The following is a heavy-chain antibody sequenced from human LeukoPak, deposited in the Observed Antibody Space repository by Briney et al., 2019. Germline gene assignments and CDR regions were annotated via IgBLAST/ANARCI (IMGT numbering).Heavy chain of an antibody. D-gene: IGHD2-2*01. J-gene: IGHJ4*02. CDR2: ISSSSSYI. CDR1: GFTFSSYS. CDR3: ARDGSVVPAAGLDY. V-gene: IGHV3-21*01. Sequence: GGSLRLSCAASGFTFSSYSMNWVRQAPGKGLEWVSSISSSSSYIYYADSVKGRFTISRDNAKNSLYLQMNSLRAEDTAVYYCARDGSVVPAAGLDYRGQGTLVTVSS.